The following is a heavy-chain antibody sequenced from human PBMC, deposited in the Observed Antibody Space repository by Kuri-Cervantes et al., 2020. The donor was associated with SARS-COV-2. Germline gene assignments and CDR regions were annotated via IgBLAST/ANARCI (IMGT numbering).Heavy chain of an antibody. CDR1: GFTFSSYW. V-gene: IGHV3-7*01. J-gene: IGHJ2*01. CDR2: IKQDGSEK. CDR3: ERLQLGAWYFDL. D-gene: IGHD7-27*01. Sequence: GESLKISCAASGFTFSSYWMSWVRQAPGKGLEWVDNIKQDGSEKYYVDSVKGRFTISRDNAKNSLYLQMNSLSAEDTAVYYCERLQLGAWYFDLWGRGTLVTVAS.